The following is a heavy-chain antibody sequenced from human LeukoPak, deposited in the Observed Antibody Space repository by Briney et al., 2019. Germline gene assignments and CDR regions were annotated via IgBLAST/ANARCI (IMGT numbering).Heavy chain of an antibody. CDR3: ARGGYSSPRGWFDP. J-gene: IGHJ5*02. D-gene: IGHD6-19*01. CDR1: GYTFTSYY. V-gene: IGHV1-46*01. Sequence: ASVKVSCKASGYTFTSYYMHWVRQAPGQGLEWMGWISAYNGNTNYAQKLQGRVTMTRDMSTSTVYMDLSSLRSEDTAVYYCARGGYSSPRGWFDPWGQGTLVTVSS. CDR2: ISAYNGNT.